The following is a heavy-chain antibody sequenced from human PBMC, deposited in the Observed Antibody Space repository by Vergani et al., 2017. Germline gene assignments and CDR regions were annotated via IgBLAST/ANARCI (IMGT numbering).Heavy chain of an antibody. CDR1: GGTFSSYA. Sequence: QVQLVQSGAEVKKPGSSVKVSCKASGGTFSSYAISWVRQAPGQGLEWMGGIIPIFGTAKYAQKFQGRVTITADESTSTDYLELSSLRSEDTAVYYCAGDFQRRRVGDNWFDPWGQGTMVTVSS. CDR2: IIPIFGTA. CDR3: AGDFQRRRVGDNWFDP. J-gene: IGHJ5*02. V-gene: IGHV1-69*01. D-gene: IGHD1-26*01.